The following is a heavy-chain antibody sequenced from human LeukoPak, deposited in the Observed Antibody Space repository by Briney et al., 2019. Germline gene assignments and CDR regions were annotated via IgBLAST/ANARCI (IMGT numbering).Heavy chain of an antibody. J-gene: IGHJ4*02. CDR1: GFTFSSYG. Sequence: RAGGSLRLSCAASGFTFSSYGMHWVRQAPGKGLEWVAVISYDGSNKYYADSVKGRFTISRDNSKNTLYLQMNSLRAEDTAVYYCAKLIAEAVAGGSFDYWGQGTLVTVSS. CDR3: AKLIAEAVAGGSFDY. D-gene: IGHD6-19*01. CDR2: ISYDGSNK. V-gene: IGHV3-30*18.